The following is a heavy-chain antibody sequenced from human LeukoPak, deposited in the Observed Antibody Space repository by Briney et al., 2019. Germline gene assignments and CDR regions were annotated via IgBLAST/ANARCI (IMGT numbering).Heavy chain of an antibody. Sequence: GGSLRLSCAASGFIFDDYAMHWVRQAPGKGLEWVAFIRHDGSDIYYADSVKGRFTISRDNSKDTLYFQMNSLIYDDTAVYYCAKTGFQWGEYFYYMDVWGKGTTVTVSS. CDR2: IRHDGSDI. CDR1: GFIFDDYA. CDR3: AKTGFQWGEYFYYMDV. V-gene: IGHV3-30*02. D-gene: IGHD1-14*01. J-gene: IGHJ6*03.